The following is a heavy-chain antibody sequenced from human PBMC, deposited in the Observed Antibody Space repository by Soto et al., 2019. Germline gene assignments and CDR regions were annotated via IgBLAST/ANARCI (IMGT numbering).Heavy chain of an antibody. CDR1: GFSVTSNY. CDR2: LYTGGST. CDR3: AIATRYFGSFDY. Sequence: EVQLVESGGGLIQPGGSLRLSCVASGFSVTSNYMTWVRQAPGKGLEWVSILYTGGSTYYSDSVKGRSTISRDTPKNTVLLKLNSLRAEDTAIYYCAIATRYFGSFDYWGQGTLVSVAS. J-gene: IGHJ4*02. D-gene: IGHD2-2*01. V-gene: IGHV3-53*01.